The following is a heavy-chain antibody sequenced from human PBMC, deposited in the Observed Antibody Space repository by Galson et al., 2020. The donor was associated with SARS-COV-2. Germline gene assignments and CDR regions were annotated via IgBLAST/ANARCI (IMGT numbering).Heavy chain of an antibody. Sequence: SETLSLTCTVSGGSISSYYWSWIRQPAGKGLEWIGRIYTSGSTNYNPSLKSRVTMSVDTSKNQFSLKLSSVTAADTAVYYCARDRVSSWYREYYFDYWGQGTLVTVSS. J-gene: IGHJ4*02. V-gene: IGHV4-4*07. CDR1: GGSISSYY. CDR2: IYTSGST. CDR3: ARDRVSSWYREYYFDY. D-gene: IGHD6-13*01.